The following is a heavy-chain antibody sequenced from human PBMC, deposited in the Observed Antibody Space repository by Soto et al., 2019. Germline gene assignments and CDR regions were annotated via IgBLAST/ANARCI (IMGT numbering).Heavy chain of an antibody. Sequence: TLSLTCTVSGGSVSSGDYFWSWIRQPPGRGLEWIGYIYDSGSSYYNPSLKSRVTMSVDTSKNQFSLKLRSVTAADTAMYYCAREKGYISGPKNFDSWAQGTLVTVSS. J-gene: IGHJ4*02. CDR3: AREKGYISGPKNFDS. D-gene: IGHD5-12*01. CDR2: IYDSGSS. V-gene: IGHV4-30-4*01. CDR1: GGSVSSGDYF.